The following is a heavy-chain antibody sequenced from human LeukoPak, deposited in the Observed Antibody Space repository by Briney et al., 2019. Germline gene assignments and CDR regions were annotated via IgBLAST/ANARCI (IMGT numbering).Heavy chain of an antibody. J-gene: IGHJ5*02. D-gene: IGHD6-6*01. CDR3: ARAIPQLVLNFNWFDP. V-gene: IGHV1-18*01. Sequence: ASMKVSCKASGYTFTSYGISWVRQAPGQGLEWIGWISAYNGNTNYAQKLEGRVTMTTDTSTSTAYMELRSLRSDDTAVYYCARAIPQLVLNFNWFDPWGQGTLVTVSS. CDR1: GYTFTSYG. CDR2: ISAYNGNT.